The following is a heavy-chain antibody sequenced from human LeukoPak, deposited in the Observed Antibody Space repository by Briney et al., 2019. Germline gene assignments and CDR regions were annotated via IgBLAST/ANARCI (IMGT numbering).Heavy chain of an antibody. D-gene: IGHD3-10*01. Sequence: PSETLSLTCTVSGCSISSYYWSWIRQPAGKELKWIGRIYTSGSTNYNPSLKSRVTMSVDTSNKQFSLTLSSVTAADTAVYYCARELLWFGTYYYGMDVWGQGTTVTVSS. CDR2: IYTSGST. CDR3: ARELLWFGTYYYGMDV. V-gene: IGHV4-4*07. CDR1: GCSISSYY. J-gene: IGHJ6*02.